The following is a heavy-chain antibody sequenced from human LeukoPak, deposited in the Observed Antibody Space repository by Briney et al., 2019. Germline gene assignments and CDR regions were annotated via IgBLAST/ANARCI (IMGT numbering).Heavy chain of an antibody. V-gene: IGHV3-30*02. CDR2: IRYDGSNK. J-gene: IGHJ4*02. CDR1: GFTFSSYG. CDR3: AKTGRVVPAAIDY. D-gene: IGHD2-2*01. Sequence: PGGSPRLSCAASGFTFSSYGMHWVRQAPGKGLEWVAFIRYDGSNKYYADSVKGRFTISRDNSKNTLYLQMNSLRAEDTAVYYCAKTGRVVPAAIDYWGQGTLVTVSS.